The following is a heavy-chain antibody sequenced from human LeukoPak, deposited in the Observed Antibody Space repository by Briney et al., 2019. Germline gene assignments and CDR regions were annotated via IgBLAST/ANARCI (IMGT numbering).Heavy chain of an antibody. D-gene: IGHD6-19*01. V-gene: IGHV3-30-3*01. J-gene: IGHJ4*02. CDR3: ARVHDSSGWYALDY. CDR2: ISYDGSNK. Sequence: GGSLRLSCAASGFTFSSYAMHWVRQAPGKGLEWVAVISYDGSNKYYADSVKGRFTISRDNSKNTLYLQMNSLRAEDTAVYYCARVHDSSGWYALDYWGQGTLVTVSS. CDR1: GFTFSSYA.